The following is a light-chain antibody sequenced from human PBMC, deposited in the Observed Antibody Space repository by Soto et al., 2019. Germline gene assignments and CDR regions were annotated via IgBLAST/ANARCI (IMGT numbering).Light chain of an antibody. CDR2: DAS. CDR1: QSISSW. J-gene: IGKJ3*01. Sequence: DIQRLQSPSTLSASVGDRVTVTCRASQSISSWLAWYQQKPGKAPKLLIYDASSLESGVPSRFSGSGSGTEFTLTISSLQPDDFGTYYCQKDTSYLPESFAPGTKVDI. V-gene: IGKV1-5*01. CDR3: QKDTSYLPES.